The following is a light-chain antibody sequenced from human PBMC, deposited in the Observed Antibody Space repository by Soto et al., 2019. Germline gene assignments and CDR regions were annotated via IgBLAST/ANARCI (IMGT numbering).Light chain of an antibody. J-gene: IGLJ2*01. CDR1: SSDVGGYNY. V-gene: IGLV2-14*01. Sequence: QSVLTQPASVSGSPGQSITISCTGTSSDVGGYNYVSWYQQHPGKAPKLMIYEVSNRPSGVSNRFSGSKSGNTASLTISGLQAEDEADYYCSSYTSSSTVEFGGGTQLTVL. CDR3: SSYTSSSTVE. CDR2: EVS.